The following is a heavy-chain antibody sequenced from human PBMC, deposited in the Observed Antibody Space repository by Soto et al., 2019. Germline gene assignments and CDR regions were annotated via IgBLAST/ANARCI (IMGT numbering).Heavy chain of an antibody. CDR2: INAGNGNT. J-gene: IGHJ6*02. V-gene: IGHV1-3*01. CDR3: ARDWWTRAPSGWYRPNQVYYYYYGMDV. D-gene: IGHD6-19*01. CDR1: GYTFTSYA. Sequence: ASLKVSCKASGYTFTSYAMHWVRQAPGQRLEWMGWINAGNGNTKYSQKFQGRVTITRDTSASTAYMELSSLRSEDTAVYYCARDWWTRAPSGWYRPNQVYYYYYGMDVWGQGTTVTVSS.